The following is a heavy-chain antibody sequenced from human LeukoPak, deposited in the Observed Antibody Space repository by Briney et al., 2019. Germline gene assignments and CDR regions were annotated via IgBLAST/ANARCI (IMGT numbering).Heavy chain of an antibody. CDR2: INWNGGST. D-gene: IGHD2-2*01. J-gene: IGHJ4*02. Sequence: GGSLRLSWAASGFTFDDYGMSWVRQAPGKGLEWVSGINWNGGSTGYADSVKGRFTISRDNAKNSLYLQMNSLRAEDTALYSCARDYCSSTSCYFFDYWGQGTLVTVSS. CDR3: ARDYCSSTSCYFFDY. V-gene: IGHV3-20*04. CDR1: GFTFDDYG.